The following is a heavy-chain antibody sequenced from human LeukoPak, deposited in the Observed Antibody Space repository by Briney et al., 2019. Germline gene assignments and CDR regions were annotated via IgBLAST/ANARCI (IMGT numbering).Heavy chain of an antibody. CDR2: IHHSGTT. D-gene: IGHD3-10*01. CDR1: GGSFSHYY. V-gene: IGHV4-34*01. Sequence: SETLSLTCVVYGGSFSHYYWTWIRQAPGKGLEWIGEIHHSGTTNCNPSLKSRLTISIDTSRNQFSLKLNSVTAADTAVYYCAKPPTAGDAFDIWGQGTMVTVSS. CDR3: AKPPTAGDAFDI. J-gene: IGHJ3*02.